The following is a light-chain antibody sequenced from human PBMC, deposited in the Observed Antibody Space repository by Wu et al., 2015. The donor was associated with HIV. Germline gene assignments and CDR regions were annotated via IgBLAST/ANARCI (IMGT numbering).Light chain of an antibody. Sequence: EIVMTQSPATLSVSPGERATLSCRASQSVSSNLAWYQQKPGQAPRLLIYGASTRATGVPDRFSGSGSGTDFTLTISRLEPQDFAVYYCQHRFNWPLIFGQGTRLEIK. J-gene: IGKJ5*01. CDR1: QSVSSN. V-gene: IGKV3D-15*01. CDR3: QHRFNWPLI. CDR2: GAS.